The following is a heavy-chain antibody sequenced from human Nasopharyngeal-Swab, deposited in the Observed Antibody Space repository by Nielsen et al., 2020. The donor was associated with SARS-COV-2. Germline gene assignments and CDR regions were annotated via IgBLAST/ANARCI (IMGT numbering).Heavy chain of an antibody. Sequence: GESLKISCAASGFFFRSYTMNWVRQAPGKGLEWVSTISFNGIHIYYAESVKGRFTISRDNARSSVFLQMNSLRAEDTAMYYCAKDGVLGMWGYFDFGGQGTMVTVSS. D-gene: IGHD1-26*01. V-gene: IGHV3-21*01. CDR2: ISFNGIHI. CDR3: AKDGVLGMWGYFDF. J-gene: IGHJ4*02. CDR1: GFFFRSYT.